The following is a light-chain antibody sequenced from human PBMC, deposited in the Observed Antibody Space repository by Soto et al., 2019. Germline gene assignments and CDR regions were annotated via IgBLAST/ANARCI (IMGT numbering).Light chain of an antibody. V-gene: IGKV3-15*01. CDR3: QQYSNWPLT. CDR2: DAS. J-gene: IGKJ4*01. CDR1: QSVSSS. Sequence: ETVMTQSPATLSVSPGERATLSCRASQSVSSSLAWYQQKPGQAPRLLIYDASTRATDVPARFSGSGSGTEFTLTVSSLQSGDFAVYHCQQYSNWPLTFVGGTKV.